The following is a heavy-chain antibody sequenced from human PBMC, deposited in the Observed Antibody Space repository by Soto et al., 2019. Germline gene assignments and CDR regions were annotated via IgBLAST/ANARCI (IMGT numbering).Heavy chain of an antibody. CDR2: ISSSISTM. V-gene: IGHV3-48*02. CDR1: GFTLSSYS. J-gene: IGHJ4*02. D-gene: IGHD5-18*01. CDR3: AREVRDTAVADFDY. Sequence: PGGSLRLSCAASGFTLSSYSMNWVRQAPGKGLEWLSYISSSISTMHYADSVKGRFTISRDNAKNSLYLQINSLRDEDTAVYYCAREVRDTAVADFDYWGQGTLVTVSS.